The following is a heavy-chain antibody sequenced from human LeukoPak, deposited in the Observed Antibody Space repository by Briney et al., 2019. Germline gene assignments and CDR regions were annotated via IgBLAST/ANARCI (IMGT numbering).Heavy chain of an antibody. CDR2: IYPGDSDT. D-gene: IGHD1-26*01. CDR3: ARPLVGADTLFDY. CDR1: GYSFTSYW. J-gene: IGHJ4*02. V-gene: IGHV5-51*01. Sequence: HGESLKIPCKGSGYSFTSYWIGWVRQMPGKGLEWMGIIYPGDSDTRYSPSFQGQVTISADKSISTAYLQWSSLKATDTAMYYCARPLVGADTLFDYWGQGTLVTVSS.